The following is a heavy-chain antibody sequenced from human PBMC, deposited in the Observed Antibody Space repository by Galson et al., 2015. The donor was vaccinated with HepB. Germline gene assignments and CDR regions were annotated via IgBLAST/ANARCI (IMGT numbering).Heavy chain of an antibody. D-gene: IGHD3-10*01. CDR2: IRSKAYGGTT. CDR3: TRDINTPESFSGVYYYYYMDV. V-gene: IGHV3-49*03. Sequence: SLRLSCAASGFTFGDYAMSWFRQAPGKGLEWVGFIRSKAYGGTTEYAASVKGRFTISRDDSKSIAYLQMNSLKTEDTAVYYCTRDINTPESFSGVYYYYYMDVWGKGTTVTVSS. CDR1: GFTFGDYA. J-gene: IGHJ6*03.